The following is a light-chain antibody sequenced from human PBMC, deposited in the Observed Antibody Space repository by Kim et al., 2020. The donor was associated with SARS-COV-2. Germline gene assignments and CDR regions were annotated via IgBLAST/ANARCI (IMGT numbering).Light chain of an antibody. CDR2: NKN. J-gene: IGLJ3*02. V-gene: IGLV3-19*01. CDR3: NSRDSSGNHWV. CDR1: IFRTYY. Sequence: LEQTVRITLHGDIFRTYYASWLQQKPRQAPILVFYNKNNRPSGVPDRFSGSRSGNTASFTITGAQAEDEADYFCNSRDSSGNHWVFGGGTQLTVL.